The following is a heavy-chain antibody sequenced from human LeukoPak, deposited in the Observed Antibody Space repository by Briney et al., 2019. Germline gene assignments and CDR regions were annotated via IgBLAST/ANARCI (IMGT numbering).Heavy chain of an antibody. CDR1: GFTFNSYA. V-gene: IGHV3-23*01. J-gene: IGHJ4*02. CDR3: VKFVGAKGY. CDR2: ITNRGGGT. D-gene: IGHD1-26*01. Sequence: GGSLRLSCEASGFTFNSYAMTWVRQAPGNGLAWVSAITNRGGGTYYADSVKGRFTISRDNSKNTLYLQMNSLKAEDTAVYYCVKFVGAKGYWGQGTLVTVSS.